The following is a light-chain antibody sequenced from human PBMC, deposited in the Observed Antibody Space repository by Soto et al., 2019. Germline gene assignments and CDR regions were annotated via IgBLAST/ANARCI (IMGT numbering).Light chain of an antibody. CDR2: EVT. J-gene: IGLJ2*01. V-gene: IGLV2-8*01. CDR1: SIVVGGYNY. Sequence: QSVLTQPPSASGSLGQSVTISCTGTSIVVGGYNYVSWHQQHPGKAPKVMIYEVTKRPPGVPDRFSGSKSGNTASLTVSGLQAEDEADYYCSSFAGGGNPVLLGGGTKLTVL. CDR3: SSFAGGGNPVL.